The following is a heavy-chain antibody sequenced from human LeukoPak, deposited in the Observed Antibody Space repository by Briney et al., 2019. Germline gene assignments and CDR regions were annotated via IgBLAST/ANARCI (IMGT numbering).Heavy chain of an antibody. CDR1: GGSISSGSYY. Sequence: PSQTPSLTCTVSGGSISSGSYYWGWIRQPPGKGLEWIGSIYYSGSTYYNPSLKSRVTISVDTSKNQFSLKLSSVTAADTAVYYCARQARGSSWFVNWFDPWGQGTLVTVSS. J-gene: IGHJ5*02. D-gene: IGHD6-13*01. CDR3: ARQARGSSWFVNWFDP. V-gene: IGHV4-39*01. CDR2: IYYSGST.